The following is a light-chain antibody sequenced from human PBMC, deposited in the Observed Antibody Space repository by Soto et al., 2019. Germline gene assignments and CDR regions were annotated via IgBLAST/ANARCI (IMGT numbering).Light chain of an antibody. V-gene: IGKV3-20*01. CDR2: GAS. CDR3: QQYVTSPEWT. CDR1: QSVSSSY. Sequence: IGLTQSPGTLSLSPVEIATLSFRAIQSVSSSYLAWYQQKPGQAPRLLIYGASSRATGIPDRFSGSGSGTDFTLTISRLEPEDFAVYYCQQYVTSPEWTFGQGTKVDI. J-gene: IGKJ1*01.